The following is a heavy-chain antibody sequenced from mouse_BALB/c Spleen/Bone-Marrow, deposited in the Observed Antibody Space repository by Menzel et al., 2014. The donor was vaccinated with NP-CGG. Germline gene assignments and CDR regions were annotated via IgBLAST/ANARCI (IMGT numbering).Heavy chain of an antibody. CDR2: IDTSDSYT. CDR1: GHTFTDYW. D-gene: IGHD2-14*01. CDR3: ARSDYRYDPFAY. V-gene: IGHV1-69*01. Sequence: QVQLKQSGAELVMPGASVKMSCKASGHTFTDYWMHWVEQRPGQGLEWIGAIDTSDSYTSYNQKFKGKATLTVDESSSTANMQLSSLTSEDSAVYYCARSDYRYDPFAYWGQGTLVTVSA. J-gene: IGHJ3*01.